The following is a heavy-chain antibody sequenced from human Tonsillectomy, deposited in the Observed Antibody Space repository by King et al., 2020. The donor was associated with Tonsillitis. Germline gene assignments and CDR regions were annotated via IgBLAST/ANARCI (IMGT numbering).Heavy chain of an antibody. CDR1: GYSFTSYW. D-gene: IGHD1-26*01. CDR3: ARLGPYLGATRPFDY. V-gene: IGHV5-51*01. Sequence: QLVQSGAEVKKPGESLKISCKGSGYSFTSYWIGWVRQMPGKGLEWMGIIYPGDSDTRYSPSFQGQVTISADKSISTAYLQWSSLKAADTAMYYCARLGPYLGATRPFDYWGQGTLVTVSS. J-gene: IGHJ4*02. CDR2: IYPGDSDT.